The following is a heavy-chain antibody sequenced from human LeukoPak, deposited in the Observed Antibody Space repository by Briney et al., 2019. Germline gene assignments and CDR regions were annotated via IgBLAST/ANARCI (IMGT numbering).Heavy chain of an antibody. J-gene: IGHJ5*02. Sequence: SGPTLVKPTQTLTLTCTFSGFSLSTSGVGVGWIRQPPGKALEWLALIYWNDDKRYSPSLKSRLTITKDTSKNQVVLTMTNMDPVDTATYYCAHRRSVREIVVVPAAPPDIWFDPWGQGTLVTASS. CDR3: AHRRSVREIVVVPAAPPDIWFDP. V-gene: IGHV2-5*01. D-gene: IGHD2-2*01. CDR1: GFSLSTSGVG. CDR2: IYWNDDK.